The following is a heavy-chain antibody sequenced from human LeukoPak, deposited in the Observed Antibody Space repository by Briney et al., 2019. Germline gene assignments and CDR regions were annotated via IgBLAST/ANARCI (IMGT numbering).Heavy chain of an antibody. Sequence: GGSLRLSCAASGFTLGIYAMSWVRRAPGKGLEWVSGISNTGLTTYYIDSVKGRFTISRDSSKNTLNLQMDSLRTEDTAVYYCAKVRKGVGAFDIWGQGIMVTVSS. CDR1: GFTLGIYA. J-gene: IGHJ3*02. CDR2: ISNTGLTT. D-gene: IGHD3-16*01. V-gene: IGHV3-23*01. CDR3: AKVRKGVGAFDI.